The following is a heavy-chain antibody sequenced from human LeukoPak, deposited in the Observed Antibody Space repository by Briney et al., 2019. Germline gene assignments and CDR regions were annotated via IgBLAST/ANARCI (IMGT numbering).Heavy chain of an antibody. Sequence: PGGSLRLSCAASGFTFSSYEMNWVRQAPGKGLEWVSGISGNGGTTYYADSVKGRFTISRDNSKSTLYLQLNSLRAEDTALYYCAKSPIAAAGTRYFQYWGQGTLVTVSS. CDR2: ISGNGGTT. J-gene: IGHJ1*01. CDR1: GFTFSSYE. D-gene: IGHD6-13*01. CDR3: AKSPIAAAGTRYFQY. V-gene: IGHV3-23*01.